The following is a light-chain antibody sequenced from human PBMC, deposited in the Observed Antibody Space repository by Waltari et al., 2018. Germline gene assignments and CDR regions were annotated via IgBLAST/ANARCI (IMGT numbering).Light chain of an antibody. CDR2: EPS. Sequence: EIVLTQSPGTLSLSPGERATLSCRASQNIGRYLVWYQQKPGQAPRLLIYEPSRRATGIPDRFSGSGSGTDFSLTISRLEPEDFAVYYCQNHERLPATFGQGTKVEIK. J-gene: IGKJ1*01. CDR1: QNIGRY. CDR3: QNHERLPAT. V-gene: IGKV3-20*01.